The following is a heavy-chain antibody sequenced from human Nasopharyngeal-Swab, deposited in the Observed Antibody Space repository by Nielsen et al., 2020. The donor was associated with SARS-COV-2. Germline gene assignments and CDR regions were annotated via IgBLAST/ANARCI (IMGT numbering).Heavy chain of an antibody. Sequence: ASVKVSCKASGYTFTSYDINWVRQATGQGLEWMGWMNPNSGNTGYAQKFQGRVTITRNTSISTAYMELRSLRSDDTAVYYCARDEVAVAGTHFDYWGQGTLVTVSS. D-gene: IGHD6-19*01. CDR3: ARDEVAVAGTHFDY. J-gene: IGHJ4*02. CDR2: MNPNSGNT. CDR1: GYTFTSYD. V-gene: IGHV1-8*03.